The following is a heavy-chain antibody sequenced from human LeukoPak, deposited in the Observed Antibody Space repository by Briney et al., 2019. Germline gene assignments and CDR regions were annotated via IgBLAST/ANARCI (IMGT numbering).Heavy chain of an antibody. CDR2: IKTDGSSA. Sequence: GGSLRLSCAASGFTFSDYWMHWVRQAPGKGLLWVSRIKTDGSSATYADSVKGRFTVPRDNAKNTLYLQMDSLRAEDTAVYYCARDPRPYGSYFVDYWGQGTLVTVSS. D-gene: IGHD1-26*01. J-gene: IGHJ4*02. CDR3: ARDPRPYGSYFVDY. V-gene: IGHV3-74*01. CDR1: GFTFSDYW.